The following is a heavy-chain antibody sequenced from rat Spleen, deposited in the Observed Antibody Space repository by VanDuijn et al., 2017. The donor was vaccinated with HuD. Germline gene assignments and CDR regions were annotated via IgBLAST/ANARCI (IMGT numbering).Heavy chain of an antibody. CDR1: GYSITSSYR. V-gene: IGHV3-3*01. D-gene: IGHD4-3*01. CDR3: ARHASGYGVMDA. J-gene: IGHJ4*01. CDR2: INSEGNT. Sequence: EVQLQESGPGLVKPSQSLSLTCSVTGYSITSSYRWNWIRKFPGNKLEWMGYINSEGNTNYNPSLKSRISITRDTSKNQFFLQVNSVTTEDTATYYCARHASGYGVMDAWGQGASVTVSS.